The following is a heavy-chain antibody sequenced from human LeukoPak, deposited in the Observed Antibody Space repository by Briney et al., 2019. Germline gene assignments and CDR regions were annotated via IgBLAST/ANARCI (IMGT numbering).Heavy chain of an antibody. CDR2: ISDSGANT. V-gene: IGHV3-23*01. CDR3: ARRGGSNGWGAFDV. D-gene: IGHD2-8*01. CDR1: GFTFSTYA. J-gene: IGHJ3*01. Sequence: GSLRLSCAASGFTFSTYAMSWVRQAPGKGLEWVSTISDSGANTYYADSVRGRFTISRDNSKNTVFLQMNSLSRDDTAVYYCARRGGSNGWGAFDVWGQGTTITVSS.